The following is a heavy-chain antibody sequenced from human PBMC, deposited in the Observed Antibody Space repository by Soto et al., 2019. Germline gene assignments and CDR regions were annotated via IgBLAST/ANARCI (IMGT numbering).Heavy chain of an antibody. V-gene: IGHV3-53*04. Sequence: GGSLRLSCAASGFTVSSNYMILVRQAPGKGLECVSVIYSGGSTYYADSVKVRFTISRHNCKNTLYLRMNSLRAEDTAVYYCATSKYDFWSGYDYFYYGMEVWGQGTTVTVSS. CDR3: ATSKYDFWSGYDYFYYGMEV. J-gene: IGHJ6*02. CDR1: GFTVSSNY. D-gene: IGHD3-3*01. CDR2: IYSGGST.